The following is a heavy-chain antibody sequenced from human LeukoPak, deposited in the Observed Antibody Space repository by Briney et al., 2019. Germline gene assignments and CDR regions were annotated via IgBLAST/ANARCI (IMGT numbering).Heavy chain of an antibody. D-gene: IGHD2-2*01. CDR2: INSDGSST. CDR1: GFTFSSYW. V-gene: IGHV3-74*01. Sequence: GGSLRLSCAASGFTFSSYWMHWVRQAPGKGLVWVSRINSDGSSTTYADSVKGRFTISRDNAKNTLYLQMNGLRAEDTAVYYCARGPLCSGTNCHGAYWGQGTLVTVSS. CDR3: ARGPLCSGTNCHGAY. J-gene: IGHJ4*02.